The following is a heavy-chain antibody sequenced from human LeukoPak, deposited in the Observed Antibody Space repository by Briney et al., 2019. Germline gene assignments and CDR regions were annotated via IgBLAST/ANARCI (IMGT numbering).Heavy chain of an antibody. CDR1: GFTFSTFA. V-gene: IGHV3-23*01. CDR3: ATYRQVLLPFES. D-gene: IGHD2-8*02. J-gene: IGHJ4*02. CDR2: IFPSGGEI. Sequence: GRSLRLSCAASGFTFSTFAMIWVRQPPGKGLEWVSSIFPSGGEIHYADSVRGRFTISRDNSKSTLSLQMNSLRAEGTAIYYCATYRQVLLPFESWGQGTLVTVSS.